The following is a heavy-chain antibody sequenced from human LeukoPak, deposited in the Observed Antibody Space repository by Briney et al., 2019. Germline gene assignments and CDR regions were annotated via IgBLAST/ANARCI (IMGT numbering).Heavy chain of an antibody. CDR2: IYHSGTT. D-gene: IGHD2-2*01. J-gene: IGHJ5*02. CDR1: GYSITSGYY. CDR3: ARGQLTYCSSTSCYGSTWFGP. Sequence: PSETLSLTCAVSGYSITSGYYWGWIRQPPGKGLEWIGSIYHSGTTYYNPSLKSRVSISLDTSKTQFSLRLSSVTDADTAMYYCARGQLTYCSSTSCYGSTWFGPWGQGTLVTVSS. V-gene: IGHV4-38-2*01.